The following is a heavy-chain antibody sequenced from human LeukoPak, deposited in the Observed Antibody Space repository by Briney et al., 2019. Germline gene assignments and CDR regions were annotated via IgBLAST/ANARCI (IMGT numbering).Heavy chain of an antibody. J-gene: IGHJ4*02. V-gene: IGHV3-21*01. Sequence: TGGSLRLSCAASGFTFSSYSMNWVRQAPGKGLEWVSSISSSSSYIYYADSVKGRFTISRDNAKNSLYLQINSLRAEDTAVYYCARVYYGDQYYFDYWGQGTLVTVSS. CDR1: GFTFSSYS. CDR2: ISSSSSYI. CDR3: ARVYYGDQYYFDY. D-gene: IGHD4-17*01.